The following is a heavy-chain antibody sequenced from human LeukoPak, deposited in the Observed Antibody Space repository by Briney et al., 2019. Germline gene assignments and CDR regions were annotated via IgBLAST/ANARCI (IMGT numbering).Heavy chain of an antibody. J-gene: IGHJ4*02. D-gene: IGHD6-19*01. CDR1: GFAFSSFE. Sequence: GGSLRLSCAASGFAFSSFEMSWVRQAPGKGLEWVSFISSGSDDIQYADSAKGRFTISRDNAKNSLFLQMNSLRAEDTAVYYCATSLSGWFGPSAYHWGQGTLVTVSS. V-gene: IGHV3-48*03. CDR2: ISSGSDDI. CDR3: ATSLSGWFGPSAYH.